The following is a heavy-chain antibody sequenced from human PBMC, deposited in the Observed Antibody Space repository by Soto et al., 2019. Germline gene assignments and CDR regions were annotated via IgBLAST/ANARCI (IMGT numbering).Heavy chain of an antibody. CDR3: ARGVLLWLGDSLDYFDY. D-gene: IGHD6-19*01. CDR2: INPNSGGT. J-gene: IGHJ4*02. Sequence: QVQLVQSGAEVKKPGASVKVSCKTSGYTFTGHYMHWVRQAPGHGLEWMGWINPNSGGTKYAQKFQGRVTMTRDTSISTVYMELSRLRSDDTAVYHCARGVLLWLGDSLDYFDYWGQGTLVTVSS. CDR1: GYTFTGHY. V-gene: IGHV1-2*02.